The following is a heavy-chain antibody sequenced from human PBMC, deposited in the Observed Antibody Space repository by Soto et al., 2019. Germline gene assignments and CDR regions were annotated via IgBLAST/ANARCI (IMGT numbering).Heavy chain of an antibody. CDR3: ARDIILKVRGASQGGY. V-gene: IGHV3-30-3*01. J-gene: IGHJ4*02. Sequence: QVQLVESGGGVVQPGRSLRLSCAASGFTFSTFGMHWVRQAPGKGLEWVAVISHDGSNKNYADSVKGRFTISRDNSKNALYLQMNSLRPEDTAVYYCARDIILKVRGASQGGYWGQGTLVTVSS. CDR1: GFTFSTFG. D-gene: IGHD3-10*01. CDR2: ISHDGSNK.